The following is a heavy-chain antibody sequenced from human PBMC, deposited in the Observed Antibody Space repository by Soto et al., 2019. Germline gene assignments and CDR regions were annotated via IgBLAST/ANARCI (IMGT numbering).Heavy chain of an antibody. J-gene: IGHJ6*02. Sequence: SETLSLTCTVSGGSISSSSYYWGWIRQPPGKGLEWIGSIYYSGSTYYNPSLKSRVTISVDTSKNQFSLKLSSVTAADTAVYYCASENAVAGAYYYYGMDVWGQGTTVT. CDR3: ASENAVAGAYYYYGMDV. D-gene: IGHD6-19*01. CDR2: IYYSGST. CDR1: GGSISSSSYY. V-gene: IGHV4-39*01.